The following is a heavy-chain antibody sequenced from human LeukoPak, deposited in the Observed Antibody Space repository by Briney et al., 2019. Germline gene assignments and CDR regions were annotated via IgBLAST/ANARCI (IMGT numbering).Heavy chain of an antibody. D-gene: IGHD2-2*01. V-gene: IGHV1-18*01. CDR1: GYTFTSYG. J-gene: IGHJ4*02. CDR2: ISAYNGNT. CDR3: ARDGSVAGRYQLLQGGYSDY. Sequence: GASVKVSCKASGYTFTSYGISWVRQAPGQGLEWMGWISAYNGNTNYAQKLQGRVTMTTDTSTSTAYMELRSLRSDDTAVYYCARDGSVAGRYQLLQGGYSDYWGQGTLVTVSS.